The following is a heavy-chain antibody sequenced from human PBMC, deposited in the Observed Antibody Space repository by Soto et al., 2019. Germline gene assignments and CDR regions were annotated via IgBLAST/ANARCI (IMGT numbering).Heavy chain of an antibody. CDR2: ISYDGSNK. CDR3: SRSGEDSSSWGYYYYYYGMDV. Sequence: GGSLRLSCAASGFTFSSYAMHWVRQAPGKGLEWVAVISYDGSNKYYADSVKGRFTISRDNSNNTLYLQMNSLRAEDTAVYYCSRSGEDSSSWGYYYYYYGMDVWGQGTTVTVSS. D-gene: IGHD6-13*01. V-gene: IGHV3-30*04. J-gene: IGHJ6*02. CDR1: GFTFSSYA.